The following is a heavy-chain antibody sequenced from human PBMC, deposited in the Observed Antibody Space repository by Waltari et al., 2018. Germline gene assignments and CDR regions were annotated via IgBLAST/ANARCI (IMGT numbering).Heavy chain of an antibody. J-gene: IGHJ4*02. D-gene: IGHD6-6*01. CDR2: IYYSGCT. V-gene: IGHV4-39*01. CDR3: ARRGKAARPFVDY. CDR1: GGSISSSSYY. Sequence: QLQLQESGPGLVKPSATLSLTCTVSGGSISSSSYYWGWIRQTPGKGLAWIGSIYYSGCTYSNPALNSRVTISVDTAENQFSLKLSSVTAADTAVYYCARRGKAARPFVDYWGQGTLVTVSS.